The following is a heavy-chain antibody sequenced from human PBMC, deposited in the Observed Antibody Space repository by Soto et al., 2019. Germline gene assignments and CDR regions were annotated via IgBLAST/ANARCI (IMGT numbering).Heavy chain of an antibody. CDR3: ARFSSSWYGKIDY. V-gene: IGHV3-33*01. CDR1: GFTFSSYG. D-gene: IGHD6-13*01. Sequence: QVQLVESGGGVVQPGKSLRLSCAASGFTFSSYGMHWVRQAPGKGLEWVAVIWYDGSNNYYADSVKGRFTISRDNSKNTKYLQMNSRRGEDTAVYYCARFSSSWYGKIDYWGQGTLVTVPS. CDR2: IWYDGSNN. J-gene: IGHJ4*02.